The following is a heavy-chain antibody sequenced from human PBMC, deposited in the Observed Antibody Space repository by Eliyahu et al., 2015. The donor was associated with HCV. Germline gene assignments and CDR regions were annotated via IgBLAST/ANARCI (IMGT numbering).Heavy chain of an antibody. V-gene: IGHV3-9*01. D-gene: IGHD3-22*01. CDR1: FDDYA. Sequence: FDDYAMHWVRQAPGKGLEWVSGISWNSGSIGYADSVKGRFTISRDNAKNSLYLQMNSLRAEDTALYYCAKGNYDSSGYWYYFDYWGQGTLVTVSS. J-gene: IGHJ4*02. CDR2: ISWNSGSI. CDR3: AKGNYDSSGYWYYFDY.